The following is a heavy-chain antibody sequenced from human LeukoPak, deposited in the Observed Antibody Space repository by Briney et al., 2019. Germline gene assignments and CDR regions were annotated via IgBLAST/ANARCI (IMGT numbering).Heavy chain of an antibody. D-gene: IGHD4-11*01. CDR1: GFTVSSNY. CDR3: ASRATVTTDRFWFDP. V-gene: IGHV3-53*01. CDR2: IYSGGST. Sequence: GGSLRLSCAASGFTVSSNYMSWVRQAPGKGLEWVSVIYSGGSTSYADSVKGRSTISRDNSKNTLYLQMNSLRAEDTAVYYCASRATVTTDRFWFDPWGQGTLVTVSS. J-gene: IGHJ5*02.